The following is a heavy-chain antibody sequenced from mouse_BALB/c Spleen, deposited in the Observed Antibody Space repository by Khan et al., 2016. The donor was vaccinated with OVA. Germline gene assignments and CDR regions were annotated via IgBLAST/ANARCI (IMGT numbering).Heavy chain of an antibody. D-gene: IGHD2-14*01. V-gene: IGHV1-4*01. CDR2: INPSNGYT. J-gene: IGHJ3*01. CDR1: GYTFTTYT. Sequence: VQLQESGAELARPGASVKMSCKASGYTFTTYTMHWVKQRPGQGLEWIGYINPSNGYTSYNQKFKDKSTLTADKSSSTAYMQLSGLTSDYSAVYYCAREGAYYRSDGWFSYWGQGTLVTVSA. CDR3: AREGAYYRSDGWFSY.